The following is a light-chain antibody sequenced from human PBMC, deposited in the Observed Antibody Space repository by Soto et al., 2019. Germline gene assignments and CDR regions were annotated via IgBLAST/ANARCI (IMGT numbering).Light chain of an antibody. V-gene: IGLV2-14*01. Sequence: QSALTQPASVSGSPGQSITISCTGTSSDVVTYNSVSWYQQYPGKAPKLMIHDVSNRPSGVSNRFSGSKSGNTASLTISGLQAEDEADYYCSSYTSSSSYVFGSGTKVTVL. CDR1: SSDVVTYNS. CDR3: SSYTSSSSYV. CDR2: DVS. J-gene: IGLJ1*01.